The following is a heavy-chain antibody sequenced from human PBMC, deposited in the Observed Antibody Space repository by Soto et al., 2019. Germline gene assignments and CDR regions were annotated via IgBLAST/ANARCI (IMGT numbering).Heavy chain of an antibody. CDR1: GGSISSYY. CDR3: ARVAVRGYSYGLDY. D-gene: IGHD5-18*01. J-gene: IGHJ4*02. CDR2: IYYSGST. V-gene: IGHV4-59*12. Sequence: SETLSLTCTVSGGSISSYYWSWIRQPQGKGLEWIGYIYYSGSTYYNPSLKSRVTISVDTSKNQFSLKLSSVTAADTAVYYCARVAVRGYSYGLDYWGQGTLVTVSS.